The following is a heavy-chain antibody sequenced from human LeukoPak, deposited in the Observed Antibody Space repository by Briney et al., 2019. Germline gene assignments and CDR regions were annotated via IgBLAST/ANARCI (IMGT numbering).Heavy chain of an antibody. CDR2: ISAYNGNT. CDR3: ARGSDGDYGGYYYYYMDV. Sequence: ASVKVSCKASGYTFTSYGISWVRQAPGQGLEWMGWISAYNGNTNYAQKLQGRVTMTTDTSTSTAYMELRSLRSDDTALYYCARGSDGDYGGYYYYYMDVWGKGTTVTVSS. D-gene: IGHD4-17*01. J-gene: IGHJ6*03. V-gene: IGHV1-18*01. CDR1: GYTFTSYG.